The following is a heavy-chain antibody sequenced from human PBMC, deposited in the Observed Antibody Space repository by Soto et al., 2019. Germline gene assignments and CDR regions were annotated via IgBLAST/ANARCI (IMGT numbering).Heavy chain of an antibody. Sequence: PSETLSLTFTVSVCSFSNSNYYWGWIRQSPGKGLEWIGSVYYRGRSYSKSSVKSRVTISVDTSKNQFSLNLNSVTASDTAVYYCVSQRTSVLTQAYFDYWGPGALVNVSS. CDR3: VSQRTSVLTQAYFDY. J-gene: IGHJ4*02. CDR2: VYYRGRS. CDR1: VCSFSNSNYY. V-gene: IGHV4-39*01. D-gene: IGHD2-8*01.